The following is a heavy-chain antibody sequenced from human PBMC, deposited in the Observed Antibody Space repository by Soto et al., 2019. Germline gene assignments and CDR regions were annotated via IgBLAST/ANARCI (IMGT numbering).Heavy chain of an antibody. J-gene: IGHJ1*01. CDR3: AIGANYYDSSGYYLGYFQH. D-gene: IGHD3-22*01. CDR2: IYSGGST. Sequence: EVQLVESGGGLIQPGGSLRLSCAASGFTVSSNYMSWVRQAPGKGLEWVSVIYSGGSTYYADSVKGRFTISRDNSKKTLYLQMNSLRAEDTAVYYCAIGANYYDSSGYYLGYFQHWGQGTLVTVSS. V-gene: IGHV3-53*01. CDR1: GFTVSSNY.